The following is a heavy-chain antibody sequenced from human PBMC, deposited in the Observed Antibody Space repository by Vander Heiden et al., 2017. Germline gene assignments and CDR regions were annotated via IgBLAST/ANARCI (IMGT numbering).Heavy chain of an antibody. CDR1: AGSFSDYY. D-gene: IGHD2-21*01. V-gene: IGHV4-34*01. J-gene: IGHJ4*02. CDR2: INHRGST. CDR3: ARQDSHGDFRFDY. Sequence: QVQLHQSRAGPLKSTETLSLTCAVYAGSFSDYYWSWIRQPPGKGLEWIGEINHRGSTNYNPSLKSRVTISVDTSKNQFSLRLSSVTAADTAVYYCARQDSHGDFRFDYWGQGTLVTVSA.